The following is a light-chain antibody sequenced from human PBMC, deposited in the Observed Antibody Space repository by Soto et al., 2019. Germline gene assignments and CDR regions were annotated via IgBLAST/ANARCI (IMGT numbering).Light chain of an antibody. CDR2: EVS. CDR1: SSDIGSYNF. V-gene: IGLV2-14*01. CDR3: SSYTSSSALV. J-gene: IGLJ1*01. Sequence: QSVLTQPASVSGSPGQSITISCTGTSSDIGSYNFVSWYQHHPGKAPKLLIYEVSYRPSGISDRFSGSKSANTASLTISGLQAEDEADYYCSSYTSSSALVFGTGTKVTVL.